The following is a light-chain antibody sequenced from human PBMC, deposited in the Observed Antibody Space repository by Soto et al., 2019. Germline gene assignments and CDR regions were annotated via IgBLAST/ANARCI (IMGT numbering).Light chain of an antibody. Sequence: EIVMTQSPATLSVSPGERATLSCRASQSVSSNLAWYQQTPGQAPRLLIYGASTRATGIPARFSGSGSGTEFTLTISGLQSEAFAVYYCQQYDNWPSLTFGGGTKVEIK. J-gene: IGKJ4*01. CDR2: GAS. CDR3: QQYDNWPSLT. CDR1: QSVSSN. V-gene: IGKV3-15*01.